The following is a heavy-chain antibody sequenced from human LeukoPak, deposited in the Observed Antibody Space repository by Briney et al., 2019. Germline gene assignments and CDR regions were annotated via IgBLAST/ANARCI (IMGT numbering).Heavy chain of an antibody. CDR1: GFTFSSYS. CDR3: AIGYPVVYYFDY. Sequence: PGGSLRLSCAASGFTFSSYSMNWVRQAPGKGLEWVSSISSSSSYIYYADSVKGRFTISRDNAKNSLYLQMNSLRAEDTAVYYCAIGYPVVYYFDYWGQGTLVTVSS. CDR2: ISSSSSYI. J-gene: IGHJ4*02. V-gene: IGHV3-21*01. D-gene: IGHD3-16*02.